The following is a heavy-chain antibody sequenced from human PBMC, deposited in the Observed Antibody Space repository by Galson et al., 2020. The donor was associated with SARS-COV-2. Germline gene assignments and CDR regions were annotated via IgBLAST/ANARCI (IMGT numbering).Heavy chain of an antibody. CDR2: LNNRGDDT. D-gene: IGHD6-19*01. CDR3: AKEGGTGWATDYFQH. V-gene: IGHV3-23*01. J-gene: IGHJ1*01. CDR1: GFTFSNYA. Sequence: GESLKISCAASGFTFSNYAMAWVRQAPGKGLEWVSLLNNRGDDTYHADSVRGRFTISGDNSRDTLYLQMNNLRAEDTAVYYCAKEGGTGWATDYFQHWGQGTLVTVSS.